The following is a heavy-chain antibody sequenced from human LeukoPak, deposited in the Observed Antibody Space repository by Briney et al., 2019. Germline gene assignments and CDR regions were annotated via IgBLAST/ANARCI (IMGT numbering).Heavy chain of an antibody. CDR2: ISSSSSTI. V-gene: IGHV3-48*02. Sequence: GGSLRLSCAASGFTFSSYSMNWVRQATGKGLECVSYISSSSSTIYYADSVKGRFTISRDNAKNSLYLQMNSLRDEDTAVYYCARGSAFGGVIVISYFDYWGQGTLVTVSS. J-gene: IGHJ4*02. CDR3: ARGSAFGGVIVISYFDY. CDR1: GFTFSSYS. D-gene: IGHD3-16*02.